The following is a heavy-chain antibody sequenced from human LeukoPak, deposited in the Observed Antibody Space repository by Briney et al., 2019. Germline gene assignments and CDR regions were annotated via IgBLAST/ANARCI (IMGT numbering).Heavy chain of an antibody. J-gene: IGHJ4*02. CDR1: GFTFSSYA. CDR2: ISYDGSNK. Sequence: PGRSLRLSCAASGFTFSSYAMHWVRQAPGKGLEWVAVISYDGSNKYYADSVKGRFTISRDNSKNTLYLQMNSLRAEDTAVYYCAKDGLRAGYSGYDFDYWGQGTLVTVSS. D-gene: IGHD5-12*01. V-gene: IGHV3-30-3*01. CDR3: AKDGLRAGYSGYDFDY.